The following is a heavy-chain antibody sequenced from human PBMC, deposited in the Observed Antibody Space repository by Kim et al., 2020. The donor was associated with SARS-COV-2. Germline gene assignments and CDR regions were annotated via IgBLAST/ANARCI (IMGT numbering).Heavy chain of an antibody. CDR2: ILYDGSNK. Sequence: GGSLRLSCAASGFTFSSYGMHWVRQAPGKGLEWVAVILYDGSNKYYADSVKGRFTISRDNSKNTLYLQMNSLRAEDTAVYYCAKEGDTAMVLDYWGQGTLVTVSS. J-gene: IGHJ4*02. V-gene: IGHV3-30*18. D-gene: IGHD5-18*01. CDR1: GFTFSSYG. CDR3: AKEGDTAMVLDY.